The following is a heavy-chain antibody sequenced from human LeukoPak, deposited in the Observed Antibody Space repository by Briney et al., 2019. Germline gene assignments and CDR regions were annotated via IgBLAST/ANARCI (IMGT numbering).Heavy chain of an antibody. V-gene: IGHV3-21*01. D-gene: IGHD3-22*01. CDR1: GFIFSSYC. CDR2: ISSGSSYI. J-gene: IGHJ4*02. CDR3: ARLYDNSGYYPDYFDY. Sequence: GGSLRLSCAASGFIFSSYCMNWVRQAPGKGLEWVSSISSGSSYIYYADSVKGRFTISRDNAKNSLFLQMSSLRAEDTAVYYCARLYDNSGYYPDYFDYWGQGTLVTVSS.